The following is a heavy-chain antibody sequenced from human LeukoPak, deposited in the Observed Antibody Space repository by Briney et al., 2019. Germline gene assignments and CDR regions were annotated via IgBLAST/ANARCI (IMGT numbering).Heavy chain of an antibody. V-gene: IGHV4-59*01. CDR1: GGSISSYY. Sequence: SETLSLTCTVSGGSISSYYWSWIRQPPGKGLEWIGYIYYSGSTNYNPSLKSRVTISVDTSKNQFSLKLSSVTAADTAVYYCARVVGGYSGYDYYYYMDVWGKGTTVTVSS. D-gene: IGHD5-12*01. CDR2: IYYSGST. CDR3: ARVVGGYSGYDYYYYMDV. J-gene: IGHJ6*03.